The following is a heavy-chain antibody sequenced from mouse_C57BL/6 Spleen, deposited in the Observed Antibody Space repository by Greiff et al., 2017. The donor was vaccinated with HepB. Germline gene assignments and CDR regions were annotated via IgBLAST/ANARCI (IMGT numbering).Heavy chain of an antibody. D-gene: IGHD2-4*01. CDR2: IYPGDGDT. CDR1: GYAFSSYW. V-gene: IGHV1-82*01. CDR3: ARSGPYDDDDC. Sequence: QVQLQQSGPELVKPGASVKISCKASGYAFSSYWMNWVKQRPGKGLEWIGRIYPGDGDTNYNGKFKGKATLTADKSSSTAYMQLSSLTSEDSAVYFCARSGPYDDDDCWGQGTTLTVS. J-gene: IGHJ2*01.